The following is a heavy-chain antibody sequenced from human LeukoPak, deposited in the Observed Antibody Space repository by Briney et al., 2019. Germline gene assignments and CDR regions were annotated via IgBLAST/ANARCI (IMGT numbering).Heavy chain of an antibody. CDR2: IYHTGST. CDR1: GGSISSSTYY. D-gene: IGHD3-10*01. CDR3: ARSFRPGSYYPQTPYYFDY. Sequence: PSETLSLTCTVSGGSISSSTYYWGWIRQPPGKGPEWIGSIYHTGSTNYNPSLKSRVTISLDTSKNQFSLNLRSVTAADTAVYYCARSFRPGSYYPQTPYYFDYWGQGTLVTVSS. V-gene: IGHV4-39*07. J-gene: IGHJ4*02.